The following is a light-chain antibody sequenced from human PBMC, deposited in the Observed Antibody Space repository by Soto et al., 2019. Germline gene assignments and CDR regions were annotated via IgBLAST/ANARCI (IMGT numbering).Light chain of an antibody. CDR3: QQLNSYPRT. Sequence: DIQLTQSPSFLSASVGDRVTITCRASQGISSYLAWYQQKPGKAPKLLIYGASTLQNGVPSTFSVSGSGTEFTLTISSLQPEDFATYYCQQLNSYPRTFGQGTKVDIK. J-gene: IGKJ1*01. CDR2: GAS. CDR1: QGISSY. V-gene: IGKV1-9*01.